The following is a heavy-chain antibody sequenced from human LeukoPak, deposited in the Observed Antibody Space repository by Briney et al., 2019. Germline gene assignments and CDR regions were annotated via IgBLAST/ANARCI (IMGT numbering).Heavy chain of an antibody. CDR3: ARDPFLGSPGY. V-gene: IGHV4-59*01. CDR2: IYYSGSI. CDR1: GGSISSYY. D-gene: IGHD7-27*01. J-gene: IGHJ4*02. Sequence: SETLSLTCTVSGGSISSYYWSWIRQPPGKGLEWIGYIYYSGSINYNPSLKSRVTISVDTSKNQFSLKLSSVTAADTAVYYCARDPFLGSPGYWGQGTLVTVSS.